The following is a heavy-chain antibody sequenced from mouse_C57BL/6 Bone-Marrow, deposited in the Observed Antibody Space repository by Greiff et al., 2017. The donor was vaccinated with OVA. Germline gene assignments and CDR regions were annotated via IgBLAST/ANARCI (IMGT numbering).Heavy chain of an antibody. Sequence: QVQLQQPGAELVKPGASVKMSCKASGYTFTSYWITWVKQRPGQGLEWIGDIYPGSGSTNYNEKFKSKATLTVATSSSTAYMQLSSLTSEDSAVYYSARSGGYYGYDEHYFDYWGQGTTLTVSS. V-gene: IGHV1-55*01. CDR2: IYPGSGST. J-gene: IGHJ2*01. CDR1: GYTFTSYW. D-gene: IGHD2-2*01. CDR3: ARSGGYYGYDEHYFDY.